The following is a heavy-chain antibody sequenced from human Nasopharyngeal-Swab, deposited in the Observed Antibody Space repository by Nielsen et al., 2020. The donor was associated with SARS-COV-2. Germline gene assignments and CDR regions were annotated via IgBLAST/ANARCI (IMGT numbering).Heavy chain of an antibody. Sequence: SETLSLTCTVSGGSISSYYWSWIRQPPGKGLEWIGYIYYSGSTNYNPSLKSRVTISVDTSKNQFSLKLSSVTAADTAVYYCARHKAAAAGGGGGGGEKGGQGKMGTVSS. CDR3: ARHKAAAAGGGGGGGEK. D-gene: IGHD6-13*01. CDR2: IYYSGST. V-gene: IGHV4-59*08. J-gene: IGHJ4*02. CDR1: GGSISSYY.